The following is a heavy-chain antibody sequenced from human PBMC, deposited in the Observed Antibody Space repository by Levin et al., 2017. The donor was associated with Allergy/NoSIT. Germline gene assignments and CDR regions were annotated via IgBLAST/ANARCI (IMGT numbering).Heavy chain of an antibody. CDR2: VDGSGSGAGT. J-gene: IGHJ3*02. CDR1: GFTFSAYG. D-gene: IGHD3-22*01. Sequence: GGSLRLSCAASGFTFSAYGMSWVRQTPGKGLEWVSGVDGSGSGAGTYYADSVKGRFTISRDNSKNTLYLQMNSLRAEDTAIYYCAKDRITLSSLDIWGRGTLVTVSS. V-gene: IGHV3-23*01. CDR3: AKDRITLSSLDI.